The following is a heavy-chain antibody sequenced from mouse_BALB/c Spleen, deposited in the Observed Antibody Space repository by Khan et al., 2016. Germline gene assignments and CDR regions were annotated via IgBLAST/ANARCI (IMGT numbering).Heavy chain of an antibody. Sequence: EVQLLETGGGLVQPGGSRGLSCEGSGFTFSGFWMSWVRQTPGKTLEWIGDINSDGSAINYAPSIKDRFTIFRDNDKSTLYLQMSNVRSEDTATYFCMRLRYYFDDWGQGTTLTVSS. CDR1: GFTFSGFW. J-gene: IGHJ2*01. D-gene: IGHD1-1*01. V-gene: IGHV11-2*02. CDR3: MRLRYYFDD. CDR2: INSDGSAI.